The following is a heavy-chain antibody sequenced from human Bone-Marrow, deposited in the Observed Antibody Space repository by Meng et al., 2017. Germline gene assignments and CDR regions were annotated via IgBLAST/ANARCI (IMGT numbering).Heavy chain of an antibody. Sequence: QVQLQQWGAGLLKPSETLSLTCAVYGGSFSGYYWSWIRQTPGKGLEWIGEINHSGSTNYNPSLKSRVTISVDTSKNHISLKLTSVTAADTAVYFSASIWFGGNWFDPWGQGTLVTVSS. CDR3: ASIWFGGNWFDP. V-gene: IGHV4-34*01. J-gene: IGHJ5*02. CDR2: INHSGST. CDR1: GGSFSGYY. D-gene: IGHD3-10*01.